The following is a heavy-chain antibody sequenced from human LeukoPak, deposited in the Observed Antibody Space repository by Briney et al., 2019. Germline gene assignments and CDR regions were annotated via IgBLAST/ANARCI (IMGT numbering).Heavy chain of an antibody. V-gene: IGHV4-34*01. CDR2: INHSGST. Sequence: ASETLSLTCAVYGGSFSGYYWSWIRQPPGKGLEWIGEINHSGSTNYNPSLKSRVTISVDTSKNQFSLKPSSVTAADTAVYYCARARGWYGEGDYWGQGTLVTVSS. CDR1: GGSFSGYY. J-gene: IGHJ4*02. D-gene: IGHD6-19*01. CDR3: ARARGWYGEGDY.